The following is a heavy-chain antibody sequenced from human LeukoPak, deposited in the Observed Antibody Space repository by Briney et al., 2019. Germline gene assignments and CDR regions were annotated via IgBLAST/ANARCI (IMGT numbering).Heavy chain of an antibody. Sequence: ASVKVPCKASGYTFTNYYMHWVRQAPGQGLEWMGIINPSGGSTSYAQKFQGRVTMTRDMSTITVYMELSSLKSEDTAVYYCARGDYETYFDYWGQGTLVTVSS. CDR2: INPSGGST. D-gene: IGHD4-17*01. V-gene: IGHV1-46*01. J-gene: IGHJ4*02. CDR1: GYTFTNYY. CDR3: ARGDYETYFDY.